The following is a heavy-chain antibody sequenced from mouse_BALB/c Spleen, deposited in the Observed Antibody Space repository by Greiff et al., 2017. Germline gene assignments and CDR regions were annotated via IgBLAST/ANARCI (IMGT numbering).Heavy chain of an antibody. CDR1: GFTFSSYA. V-gene: IGHV5-9-3*01. CDR2: ISSGGSYT. CDR3: ARQKDPKGGFAY. Sequence: EVKLVESGGGLVKPGGSLKLSCAASGFTFSSYAMSWVRQTPEKRLEWVATISSGGSYTYYPDSVKGRFTISRDNAKNTLYLQMSSLRSEDTAMYYCARQKDPKGGFAYWGQGTLVTVSA. J-gene: IGHJ3*01.